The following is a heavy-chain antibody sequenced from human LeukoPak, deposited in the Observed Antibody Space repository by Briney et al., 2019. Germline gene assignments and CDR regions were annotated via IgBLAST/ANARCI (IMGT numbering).Heavy chain of an antibody. CDR3: ARDRGTWNDDGFDY. Sequence: SGTLSLTCAVSGGSISSSNWWSWVRQPPGKGLEWIGTLSHSGSSYYNPSLKSRVTISADTSKNQFSLNLSSVTAADTAVYYCARDRGTWNDDGFDYWGQGTLVTVSS. CDR1: GGSISSSNW. D-gene: IGHD1-1*01. V-gene: IGHV4-4*02. CDR2: LSHSGSS. J-gene: IGHJ4*02.